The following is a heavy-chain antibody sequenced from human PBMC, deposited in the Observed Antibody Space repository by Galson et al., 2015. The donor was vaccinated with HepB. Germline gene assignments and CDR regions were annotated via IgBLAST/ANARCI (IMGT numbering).Heavy chain of an antibody. D-gene: IGHD4-17*01. CDR2: INSDGSNT. CDR1: GFTFSSYW. V-gene: IGHV3-74*01. CDR3: ASRQYGDYAGYFDY. Sequence: SLRLSCAASGFTFSSYWMHWVRQAPGKGLVWVSHINSDGSNTTYADSVKGRFTISRDNAKNTLYLQMNSLRAEDTAVYYCASRQYGDYAGYFDYWGQGTLVTVSS. J-gene: IGHJ4*02.